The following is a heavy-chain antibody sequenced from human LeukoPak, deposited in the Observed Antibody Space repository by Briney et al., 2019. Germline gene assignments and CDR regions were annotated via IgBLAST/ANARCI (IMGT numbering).Heavy chain of an antibody. V-gene: IGHV4-59*05. CDR2: IYYSGST. CDR1: GGSISSYY. D-gene: IGHD2-2*01. Sequence: SETLSLTCTVSGGSISSYYWSWIRQPAGKGLEWIGSIYYSGSTYYNPSLKSRVTISVDTSKNQFSLKLSSVTAADTAVYYCARRGFCSSTSCYAEYFQHWGQGTLVTVSS. CDR3: ARRGFCSSTSCYAEYFQH. J-gene: IGHJ1*01.